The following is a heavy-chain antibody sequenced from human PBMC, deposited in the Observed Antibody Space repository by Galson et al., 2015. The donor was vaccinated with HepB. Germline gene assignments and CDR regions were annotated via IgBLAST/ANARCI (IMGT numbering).Heavy chain of an antibody. V-gene: IGHV3-23*01. CDR3: AKSSPDYYDSSGQPPSDNWFDP. CDR2: ISGSGGST. Sequence: SLRLSCAASGFTFSSYAMSWVRQAPGKGLEWVSAISGSGGSTYYADSVKGRFTISRDNSKNTLYLQMNSLRAEDTAVYYCAKSSPDYYDSSGQPPSDNWFDPWGQGTLVTVSS. D-gene: IGHD3-22*01. J-gene: IGHJ5*02. CDR1: GFTFSSYA.